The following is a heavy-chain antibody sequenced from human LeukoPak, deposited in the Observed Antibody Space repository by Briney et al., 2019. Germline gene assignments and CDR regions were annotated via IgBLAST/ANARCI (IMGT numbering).Heavy chain of an antibody. V-gene: IGHV1-18*01. J-gene: IGHJ4*02. Sequence: ASVKLSCKASGYTFTSYSISWVRQAPGQGLEWILWISAYNGNTNYAQKPQGRVTMTTDTSTSTAYMELRSLRSDDTAVYYCARVWAIAAAAYPFDYWGQGTLVTVSS. CDR1: GYTFTSYS. D-gene: IGHD6-13*01. CDR3: ARVWAIAAAAYPFDY. CDR2: ISAYNGNT.